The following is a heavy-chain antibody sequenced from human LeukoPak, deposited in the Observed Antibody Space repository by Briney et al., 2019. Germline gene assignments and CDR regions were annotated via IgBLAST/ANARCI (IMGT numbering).Heavy chain of an antibody. CDR2: IKSKTDGGTT. J-gene: IGHJ4*02. Sequence: PGGKLRLYCAASGFTFSNAWMSWVRQAPGKGREWVGRIKSKTDGGTTEYAGSVKGRFTISRYDSKNTLYLQMNSLKTEDTAVYYCTTLEWIQLWSFDYWGQGTLVTVSS. CDR1: GFTFSNAW. CDR3: TTLEWIQLWSFDY. D-gene: IGHD5-18*01. V-gene: IGHV3-15*01.